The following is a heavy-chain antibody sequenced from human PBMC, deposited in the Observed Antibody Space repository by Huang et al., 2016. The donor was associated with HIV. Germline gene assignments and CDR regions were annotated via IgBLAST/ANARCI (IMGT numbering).Heavy chain of an antibody. CDR3: AMSLRYQYDSRSYWGRYFDY. V-gene: IGHV1-69*01. Sequence: QVQLEQSGPAVRKPGSSVKVSCQASGGSFSDQIISWVRRAPGQRFEWSVGIIPLFRAPAYAQEFKGRVTMTADESTATIYMELNSLTSEDTAVYYCAMSLRYQYDSRSYWGRYFDYWGQGTLVTVSS. J-gene: IGHJ4*02. CDR1: GGSFSDQI. D-gene: IGHD3-16*01. CDR2: IIPLFRAP.